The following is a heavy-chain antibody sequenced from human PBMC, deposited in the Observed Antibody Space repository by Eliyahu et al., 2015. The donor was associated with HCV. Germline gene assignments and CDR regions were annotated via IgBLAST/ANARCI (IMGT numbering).Heavy chain of an antibody. Sequence: EVQLVESGGGLVQPGGSLRLPXXAXGFTFXGYWMXWVRQAPGKGLEWVANIKQDGSEKYYVDSVKGRFTISRDNAKNSVYLQMNSLRAEDTAVYYCARVGVALPFDYWGQGTLVTVSS. D-gene: IGHD3-3*01. J-gene: IGHJ4*02. CDR1: GFTFXGYW. CDR2: IKQDGSEK. CDR3: ARVGVALPFDY. V-gene: IGHV3-7*01.